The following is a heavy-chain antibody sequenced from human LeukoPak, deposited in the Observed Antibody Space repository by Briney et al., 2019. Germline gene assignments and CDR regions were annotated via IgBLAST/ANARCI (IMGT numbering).Heavy chain of an antibody. V-gene: IGHV4-59*01. CDR3: ARDQHLGDYIWGSYRWGYFDL. CDR2: IYYSGST. CDR1: GGSISSYY. D-gene: IGHD3-16*02. Sequence: SESLSLTCTVSGGSISSYYWSWIRQPPGKGLEWIGYIYYSGSTNYNPSLKSRVTISVDTSKNQFSLKLSSVTAADTAVYYCARDQHLGDYIWGSYRWGYFDLWGRGTLVTVSS. J-gene: IGHJ2*01.